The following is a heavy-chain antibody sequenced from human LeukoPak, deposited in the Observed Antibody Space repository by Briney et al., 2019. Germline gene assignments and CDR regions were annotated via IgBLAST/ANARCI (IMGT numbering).Heavy chain of an antibody. D-gene: IGHD3-9*01. CDR3: ARCRDILTGYGYFDL. CDR1: GFTFSDYY. J-gene: IGHJ2*01. Sequence: GGSLRLFCAASGFTFSDYYMSWIRQAPGKGLEWVSSISSSSSYIYYADSVKGRFTVSRDNAKNSLYLQMNSLRAEDTAVYYCARCRDILTGYGYFDLWGRGTLVTVSS. V-gene: IGHV3-11*06. CDR2: ISSSSSYI.